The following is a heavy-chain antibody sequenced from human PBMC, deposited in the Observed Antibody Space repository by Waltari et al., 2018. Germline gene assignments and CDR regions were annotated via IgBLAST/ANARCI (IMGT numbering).Heavy chain of an antibody. CDR2: CNGDGHGI. D-gene: IGHD5-18*01. Sequence: EVQLLEAGGDLVQPGGSLRLSCAASGFTFSDYWMHWVRQGPGKGLGWVERCNGDGHGITYPEPLQGRFTILRDNTKNTVYLQLNSLRADDTAVYYCARKGGRGYTYGPFYFDSWGRGTLVTVSS. CDR1: GFTFSDYW. J-gene: IGHJ4*02. CDR3: ARKGGRGYTYGPFYFDS. V-gene: IGHV3-74*01.